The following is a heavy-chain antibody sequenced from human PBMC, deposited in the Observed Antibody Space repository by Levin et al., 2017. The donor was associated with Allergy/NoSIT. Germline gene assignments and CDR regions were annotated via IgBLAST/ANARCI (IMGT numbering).Heavy chain of an antibody. CDR3: ARGPWGSGYDYEIYYFDY. CDR1: GFTFSSYS. Sequence: GGSLRLSCAASGFTFSSYSMNWVRQAPGKGLEWVSYISSSSSTIYYADSVKGRFTISRDNAKNSLYLQMNSLRAEDTAVYYCARGPWGSGYDYEIYYFDYWGQGTLVTVSS. CDR2: ISSSSSTI. D-gene: IGHD5-12*01. J-gene: IGHJ4*02. V-gene: IGHV3-48*01.